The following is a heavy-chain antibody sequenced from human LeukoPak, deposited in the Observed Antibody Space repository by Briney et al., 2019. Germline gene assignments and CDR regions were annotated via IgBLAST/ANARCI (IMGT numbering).Heavy chain of an antibody. CDR2: IYYSGST. D-gene: IGHD3-22*01. J-gene: IGHJ3*02. CDR1: GGSISSYY. CDR3: ASLITMIPPNWDAFDI. V-gene: IGHV4-59*01. Sequence: SETLSLTCTVSGGSISSYYWSWIRQPPGKGLEWIGYIYYSGSTNYNPSLKSRVTISVDTSKNQFSLKLSSVTAADTAVYYCASLITMIPPNWDAFDIWGQGTMVTVSS.